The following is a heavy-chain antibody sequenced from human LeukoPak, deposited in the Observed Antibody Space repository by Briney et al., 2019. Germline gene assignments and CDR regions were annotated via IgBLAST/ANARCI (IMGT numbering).Heavy chain of an antibody. Sequence: GGSLRLSCVGSGFSFKNYAMNWVRQAPGKGLEWVSLIIGSSGSTFYADSVKGRFTISRDKSKNTLYLQMNSLRAEDTAVYSCAKGAYDYIEIAYFDYWGQGSLVTVSS. CDR2: IIGSSGST. J-gene: IGHJ4*02. CDR1: GFSFKNYA. CDR3: AKGAYDYIEIAYFDY. D-gene: IGHD5-12*01. V-gene: IGHV3-23*01.